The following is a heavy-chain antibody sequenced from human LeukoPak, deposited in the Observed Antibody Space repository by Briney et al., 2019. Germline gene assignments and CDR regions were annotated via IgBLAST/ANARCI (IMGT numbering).Heavy chain of an antibody. CDR3: ARDLWMTTVTTLDY. V-gene: IGHV7-4-1*02. J-gene: IGHJ4*02. CDR1: GYTFTSYA. CDR2: INTNTGNP. Sequence: GASVKVSCKASGYTFTSYAMNWVRQAPGQGLEWMGWINTNTGNPTYAQGFTGRFVFSLDTSVSTAYPQISSLKAEDTAVYYCARDLWMTTVTTLDYWGQGTLVTVSS. D-gene: IGHD4-11*01.